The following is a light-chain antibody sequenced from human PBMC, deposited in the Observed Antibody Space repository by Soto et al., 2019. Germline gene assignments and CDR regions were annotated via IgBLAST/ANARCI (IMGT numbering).Light chain of an antibody. CDR2: AAS. CDR1: QSISSY. Sequence: DIQMTQSPSSLSASVGDRVTITCRASQSISSYLNWYQQKPGKAPKLLIYAASSLQSGVPSRFSGSGSGTDFTLTISSLQPEDFATYYCQQSYSTLLITFGQGTLLEIK. J-gene: IGKJ5*01. V-gene: IGKV1-39*01. CDR3: QQSYSTLLIT.